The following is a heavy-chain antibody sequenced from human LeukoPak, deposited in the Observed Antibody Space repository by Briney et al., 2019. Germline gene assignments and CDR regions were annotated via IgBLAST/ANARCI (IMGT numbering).Heavy chain of an antibody. D-gene: IGHD4-17*01. Sequence: SVKVSCEASGGTFSSYAISWVRQAPGQGLEWMGRIIPILGIANYAQKFQGRVTITADKSTSTAYMELSSLGSEDTAVYYCASTTVTTGGPFDYWGQGTLVTVSS. V-gene: IGHV1-69*04. CDR1: GGTFSSYA. J-gene: IGHJ4*02. CDR2: IIPILGIA. CDR3: ASTTVTTGGPFDY.